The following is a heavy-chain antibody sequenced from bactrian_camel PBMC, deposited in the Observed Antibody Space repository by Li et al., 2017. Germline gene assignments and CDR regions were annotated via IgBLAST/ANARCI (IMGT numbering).Heavy chain of an antibody. J-gene: IGHJ4*01. CDR1: GYTYSSFC. V-gene: IGHV3S26*01. Sequence: VQLVESGGGSVQAGGSLRLSCAASGYTYSSFCMSWFRQAPGKEREGVATIDTSGRTSYADSVKGRFTISRDSGKNTLFLQMNSLKPDDTAMYYCAAVRCAADYILTRGGPKPYVYNLWGQGTQVTVS. CDR3: AAVRCAADYILTRGGPKPYVYNL. CDR2: IDTSGRT. D-gene: IGHD7*01.